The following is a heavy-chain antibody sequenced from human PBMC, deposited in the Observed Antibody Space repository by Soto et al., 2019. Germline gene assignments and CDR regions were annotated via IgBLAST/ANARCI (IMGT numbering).Heavy chain of an antibody. CDR3: MKQWEQYYFDY. Sequence: PGGSLRLSCAASGFTFNNYAMRWVRQAPGKGLEWVSSITGSGDNTYYADSVKGRFTISRDNSKNILFLQMNSLRAEDTALYYCMKQWEQYYFDYWGQGTLVTVSS. V-gene: IGHV3-23*01. CDR2: ITGSGDNT. CDR1: GFTFNNYA. D-gene: IGHD1-26*01. J-gene: IGHJ4*02.